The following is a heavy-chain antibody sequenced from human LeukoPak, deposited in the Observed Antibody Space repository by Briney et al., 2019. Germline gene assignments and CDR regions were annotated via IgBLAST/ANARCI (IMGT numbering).Heavy chain of an antibody. CDR2: MNPNSGNT. D-gene: IGHD6-6*01. J-gene: IGHJ3*02. CDR1: GYTFTSYD. CDR3: ATDRSIAARPDAFDI. V-gene: IGHV1-8*03. Sequence: ASVKVSCKASGYTFTSYDINWVRQATGQGLEWMGWMNPNSGNTGYAQKFQGRVTITRNTSISTAYMELSSLRSGDTAVYYCATDRSIAARPDAFDIWGQGTMVTVSS.